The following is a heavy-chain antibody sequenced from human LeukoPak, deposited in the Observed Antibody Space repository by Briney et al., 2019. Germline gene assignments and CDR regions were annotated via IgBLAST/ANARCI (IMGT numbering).Heavy chain of an antibody. V-gene: IGHV1-2*02. D-gene: IGHD6-19*01. CDR3: ARVTPYSSGWYPANWFDP. CDR1: GYTFTGYY. J-gene: IGHJ5*02. CDR2: INPNSGGT. Sequence: ASVKVSCKASGYTFTGYYMHWVRQAPGQGLAWMGWINPNSGGTNYAQKFQGRVTITADKSTSTAYMELSSLRSEDTAVYYCARVTPYSSGWYPANWFDPWGQGTLVTVSS.